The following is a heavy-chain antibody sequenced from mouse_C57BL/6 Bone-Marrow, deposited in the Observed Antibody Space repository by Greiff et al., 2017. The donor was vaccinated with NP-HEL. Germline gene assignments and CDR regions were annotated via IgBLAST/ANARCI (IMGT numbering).Heavy chain of an antibody. J-gene: IGHJ4*01. CDR1: GYSITSGYY. CDR2: ISYDGSN. CDR3: AREADLLRVTYYAMDY. D-gene: IGHD2-1*01. V-gene: IGHV3-6*01. Sequence: EVQLQQSGPGLVKPSQSLSLTCSVTGYSITSGYYWNWIRQFPGNKLEWMGYISYDGSNNYNPSLKNRISITRDTSKNQFFLKLNSVTTEDTATYYCAREADLLRVTYYAMDYWGQGTSVTVSS.